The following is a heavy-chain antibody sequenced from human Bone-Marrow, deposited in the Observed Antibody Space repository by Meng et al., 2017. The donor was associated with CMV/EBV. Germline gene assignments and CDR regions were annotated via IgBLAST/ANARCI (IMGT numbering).Heavy chain of an antibody. J-gene: IGHJ4*02. CDR1: GFTFSSYA. CDR2: ISYDGSNK. V-gene: IGHV3-30-3*01. D-gene: IGHD2-2*01. CDR3: ARGGGVVVPAAPFDY. Sequence: GGSLRLSCAASGFTFSSYAMHWVRQAPGKGLEWVAVISYDGSNKYYADSVKGRFTISRDNSKNTLYLQMNSLRAEDTAVYYCARGGGVVVPAAPFDYWGQGTLVTVDS.